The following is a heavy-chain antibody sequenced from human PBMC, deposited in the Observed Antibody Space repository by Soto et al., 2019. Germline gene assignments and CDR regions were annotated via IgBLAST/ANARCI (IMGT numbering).Heavy chain of an antibody. V-gene: IGHV3-7*01. CDR3: ARVVVVPAATRPHYYYMDV. CDR2: IKQDGSEK. D-gene: IGHD2-2*01. Sequence: GGSVRLSCAASGFTFSSYWMSWVRQAPGKGLEWVANIKQDGSEKYYVDSVKGRFTISRDNAKNSLYLQMNSLRAEDTAVYYCARVVVVPAATRPHYYYMDVWGKGTTVTVSS. J-gene: IGHJ6*03. CDR1: GFTFSSYW.